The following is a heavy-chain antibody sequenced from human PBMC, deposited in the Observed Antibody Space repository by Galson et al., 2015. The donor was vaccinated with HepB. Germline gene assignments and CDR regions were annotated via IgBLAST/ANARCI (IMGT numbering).Heavy chain of an antibody. D-gene: IGHD1-14*01. CDR2: IGSKAYGGTI. J-gene: IGHJ3*02. CDR3: TRDRWYNAFDI. CDR1: GFIFGNYA. Sequence: SLRLSCAGSGFIFGNYAINWFRQAPGKGLEWIGFIGSKAYGGTIEYVASVKGRFLISRDDSKSIAYLQLNSLKTEDTAMYYCTRDRWYNAFDIWGQGTMVTVSS. V-gene: IGHV3-49*03.